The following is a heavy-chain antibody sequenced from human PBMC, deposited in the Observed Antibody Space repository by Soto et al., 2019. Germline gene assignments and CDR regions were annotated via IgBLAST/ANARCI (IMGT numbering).Heavy chain of an antibody. CDR3: ARQLWSPYYYYYGMDV. J-gene: IGHJ6*02. Sequence: QVQLVESGGGVVQPGRSLRLSCAASGFTFSSYAMHWVRQAPGKGLEWVAVISYDGSNKYYADSVKGRFAISRDNSKNTLYLQMNSLRAEDTAVYYCARQLWSPYYYYYGMDVWGQGTTVTVSS. CDR2: ISYDGSNK. V-gene: IGHV3-30*09. CDR1: GFTFSSYA. D-gene: IGHD5-18*01.